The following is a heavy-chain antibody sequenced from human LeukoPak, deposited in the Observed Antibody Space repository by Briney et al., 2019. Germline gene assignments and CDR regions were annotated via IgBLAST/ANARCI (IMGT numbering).Heavy chain of an antibody. J-gene: IGHJ6*04. CDR2: ISAYNGNT. CDR1: GYTFTSYG. D-gene: IGHD2-2*01. Sequence: AAVKVSCKASGYTFTSYGISWVRQAPGQGLEWMGWISAYNGNTNYAQKLQGGVTMTTDTSTSTAYMELRSLRSDDTAVYYCARDDADVVVPAAMRVGMDVWGKGTTVTVSS. CDR3: ARDDADVVVPAAMRVGMDV. V-gene: IGHV1-18*04.